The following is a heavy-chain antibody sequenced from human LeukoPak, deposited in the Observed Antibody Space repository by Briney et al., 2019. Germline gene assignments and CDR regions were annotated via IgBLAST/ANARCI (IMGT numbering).Heavy chain of an antibody. J-gene: IGHJ5*02. CDR1: GGSISTYYW. CDR3: ARAWIRSGSYLCDP. V-gene: IGHV4-4*02. D-gene: IGHD3-10*01. Sequence: SETLSLACAVSGGSISTYYWWSLVRQPPGKGLEWIGETYHSGNTNYSPSLKSRVTISVDKSKNQFSLKLSAVIAAEKAVYYCARAWIRSGSYLCDPWGQGTLVTVSS. CDR2: TYHSGNT.